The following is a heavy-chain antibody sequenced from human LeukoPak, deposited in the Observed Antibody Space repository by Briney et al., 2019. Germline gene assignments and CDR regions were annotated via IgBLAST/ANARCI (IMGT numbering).Heavy chain of an antibody. CDR3: AKELFQWANADY. Sequence: GGSLRLSCAASGFTFSTYGMHWVRRAPSKGLEWVAFITNEGSNKYYTDSVKGRFTISRDNSKNTLYLQMNSLRAEDTAVYYCAKELFQWANADYWGQGTLVTVSS. V-gene: IGHV3-30*02. D-gene: IGHD1-26*01. J-gene: IGHJ4*02. CDR1: GFTFSTYG. CDR2: ITNEGSNK.